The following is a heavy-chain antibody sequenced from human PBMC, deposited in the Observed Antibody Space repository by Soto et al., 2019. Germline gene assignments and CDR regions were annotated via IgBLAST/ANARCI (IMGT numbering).Heavy chain of an antibody. CDR1: GFTFSSYW. Sequence: GGSLRLSCAASGFTFSSYWMSWVRQAPGKGLEWVANIKQDGSEKYYVDSVKGRFTTSRDNAKNSLYLQMNSLRAEDTAVYYCARWGYSGSYWGSYWGQGTLVTVSS. D-gene: IGHD1-26*01. J-gene: IGHJ4*02. V-gene: IGHV3-7*01. CDR2: IKQDGSEK. CDR3: ARWGYSGSYWGSY.